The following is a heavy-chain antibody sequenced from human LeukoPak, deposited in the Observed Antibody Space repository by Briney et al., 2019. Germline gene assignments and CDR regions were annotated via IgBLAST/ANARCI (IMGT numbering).Heavy chain of an antibody. J-gene: IGHJ3*02. CDR1: AGTFNIYA. CDR2: IIPIVNLT. Sequence: GASVKVSCKASAGTFNIYAITWVRQAPGQGLEWMGRIIPIVNLTNYAQKFQNRVTITADKSTSTAYMELSSLRSEDTAVYYCARGYDFWSGYYIAFDIWGQGTMVTVSS. V-gene: IGHV1-69*04. CDR3: ARGYDFWSGYYIAFDI. D-gene: IGHD3-3*01.